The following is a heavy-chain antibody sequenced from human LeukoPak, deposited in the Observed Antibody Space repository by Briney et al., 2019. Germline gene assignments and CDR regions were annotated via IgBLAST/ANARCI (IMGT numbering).Heavy chain of an antibody. J-gene: IGHJ4*02. CDR3: ARDQLSSRVMYYDTLTGYCPFDY. CDR1: GGTFSSYA. V-gene: IGHV1-69*05. Sequence: GASVKVSCKASGGTFSSYAISWVRQAPGQGLEWMGGIIPIFGTANYAQKFQGRVTITTDESTSTAYMELSSLRSEDTAVYYCARDQLSSRVMYYDTLTGYCPFDYWGQGTLVTVSS. D-gene: IGHD3-9*01. CDR2: IIPIFGTA.